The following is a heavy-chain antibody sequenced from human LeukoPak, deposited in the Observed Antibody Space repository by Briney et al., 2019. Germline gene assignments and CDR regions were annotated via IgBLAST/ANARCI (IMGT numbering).Heavy chain of an antibody. CDR2: IYYSGST. Sequence: PSETLSLTCTVSGGSISSSSYYWGWIRQPPGKGLEWIGSIYYSGSTYYNPSLKSRVTISVDTSKNQFSLKLTSVTAADTAVYYCARIGWLAFDYWGQGTLVSVSS. CDR1: GGSISSSSYY. V-gene: IGHV4-39*01. CDR3: ARIGWLAFDY. J-gene: IGHJ4*02. D-gene: IGHD6-19*01.